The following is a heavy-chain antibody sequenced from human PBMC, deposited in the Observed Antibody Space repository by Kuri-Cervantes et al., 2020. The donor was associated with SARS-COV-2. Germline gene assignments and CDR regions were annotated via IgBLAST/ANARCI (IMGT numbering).Heavy chain of an antibody. J-gene: IGHJ4*02. Sequence: SETLSLTCAVSGYSISSGYYWGWIRQPPGKGLEWIGSIYYSGSTYYNPSLKSRVTISVDTSKNQFSLKLSSVTAADTAVYYCARPRTGSPRGGPVEDWGQGTLVTVSS. CDR1: GYSISSGYY. CDR2: IYYSGST. CDR3: ARPRTGSPRGGPVED. V-gene: IGHV4-38-2*01. D-gene: IGHD3/OR15-3a*01.